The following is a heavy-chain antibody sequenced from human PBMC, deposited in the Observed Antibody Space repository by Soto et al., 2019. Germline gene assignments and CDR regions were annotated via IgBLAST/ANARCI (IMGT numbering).Heavy chain of an antibody. CDR2: IRSKAYGGTT. D-gene: IGHD2-2*01. Sequence: GGSLRLSCTASGFTFGDYAMSWFRQAPGKGLEWVGFIRSKAYGGTTEYAASVKGRFTISRDDSKSIAYLQMNSLKTEDTAVYYCTREWVVPAAGLYYFDYWGQGTQVTVSS. J-gene: IGHJ4*02. CDR1: GFTFGDYA. CDR3: TREWVVPAAGLYYFDY. V-gene: IGHV3-49*03.